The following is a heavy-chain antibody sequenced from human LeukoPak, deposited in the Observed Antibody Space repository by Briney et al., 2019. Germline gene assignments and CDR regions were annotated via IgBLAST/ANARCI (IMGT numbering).Heavy chain of an antibody. D-gene: IGHD3-10*01. Sequence: GGSLRLSCAASGFTFSSYAMHWVRQAPGKGLEWVAVISYDGSNKYYADSVKGRFTIPRDNSKNTLYLQMNSLRAEDTAVYYCARDSRELTLDAFDIWGQGTMVTVSS. CDR3: ARDSRELTLDAFDI. CDR1: GFTFSSYA. J-gene: IGHJ3*02. CDR2: ISYDGSNK. V-gene: IGHV3-30*04.